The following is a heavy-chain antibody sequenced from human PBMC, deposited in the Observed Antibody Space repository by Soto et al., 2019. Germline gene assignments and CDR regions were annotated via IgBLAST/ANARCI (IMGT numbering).Heavy chain of an antibody. J-gene: IGHJ4*02. CDR1: GFTFSSYA. Sequence: GGSLRLSCAASGFTFSSYAMSWVRQAPGKGLVWVSRINSDGSSTSYADSVKGRFTISRDNSRKMLYLQMNSLRPDDTAVYYCVKDRSDTWSFDYWGQGTLVTVSS. D-gene: IGHD2-8*02. CDR2: INSDGSST. CDR3: VKDRSDTWSFDY. V-gene: IGHV3-74*01.